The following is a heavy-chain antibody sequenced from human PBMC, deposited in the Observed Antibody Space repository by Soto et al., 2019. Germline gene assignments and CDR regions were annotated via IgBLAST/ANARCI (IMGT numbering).Heavy chain of an antibody. CDR3: AKEGDDYGSGTSFYFDY. CDR2: ISGSGTNT. D-gene: IGHD3-10*01. CDR1: GFIFRNYA. V-gene: IGHV3-23*01. Sequence: EVQLLASGGGLVQPGGSLRLSCAASGFIFRNYAMSWVRQAPGKGLEWVSAISGSGTNTYYADSVRGRFISSRDSSKNTLYLRMDSLRVEDTAVYYCAKEGDDYGSGTSFYFDYWGQGILVTVSS. J-gene: IGHJ4*02.